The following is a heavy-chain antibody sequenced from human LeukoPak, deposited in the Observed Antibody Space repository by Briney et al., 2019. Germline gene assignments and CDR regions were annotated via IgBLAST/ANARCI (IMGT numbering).Heavy chain of an antibody. CDR1: GYTFTGYY. CDR2: INPNSGGT. D-gene: IGHD6-19*01. J-gene: IGHJ4*02. CDR3: AGVGSSGWYVHPTLDY. V-gene: IGHV1-2*02. Sequence: GASVKVSCKASGYTFTGYYMHWVRQAPGQGLEWMAWINPNSGGTNYAQKFQGRVTVTRDTSISTAYMELSRLRSDDTAVYYCAGVGSSGWYVHPTLDYWGQGTLVTVSS.